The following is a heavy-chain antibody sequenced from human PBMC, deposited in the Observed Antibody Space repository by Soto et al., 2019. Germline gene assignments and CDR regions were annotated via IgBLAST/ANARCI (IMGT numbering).Heavy chain of an antibody. Sequence: GASVKVSCKASGYTFTSYAMHWVRQAPGQRLEWMGWIDAGNGNTKYSQKFQGRVTITRDTSASTAYMELSSLRSEDTAVYYCARVSRFAALDAFDIWGQGTMVTVSS. CDR2: IDAGNGNT. CDR3: ARVSRFAALDAFDI. D-gene: IGHD3-3*01. V-gene: IGHV1-3*01. CDR1: GYTFTSYA. J-gene: IGHJ3*02.